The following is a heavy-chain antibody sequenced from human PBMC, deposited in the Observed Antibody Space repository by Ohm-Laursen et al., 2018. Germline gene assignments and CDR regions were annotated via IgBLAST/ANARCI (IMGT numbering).Heavy chain of an antibody. V-gene: IGHV4-34*01. D-gene: IGHD4-17*01. CDR1: GGSFSGYY. CDR2: INHSGST. CDR3: ARDGEGYGDYRTGWFDP. Sequence: TLSLTCAVYGGSFSGYYWSWIRQPPGKGLEWIGEINHSGSTNYNPSLKSRVTISVDTSKNQFSLKLSSVTAADTAVYYCARDGEGYGDYRTGWFDPWGQGTLVTVSS. J-gene: IGHJ5*02.